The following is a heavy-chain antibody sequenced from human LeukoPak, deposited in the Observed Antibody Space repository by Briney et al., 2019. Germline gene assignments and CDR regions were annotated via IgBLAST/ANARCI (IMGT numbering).Heavy chain of an antibody. Sequence: SETLSLTCTVSGDSISRYYWNWIRQPPGKGLEWIGYIYYSGSTNYNPSLKSRVTISVDTSKNQFSLKLSSVTAADTAVYYCARDPHSIGRGMDVWGQGTTVTVSS. J-gene: IGHJ6*02. CDR1: GDSISRYY. V-gene: IGHV4-59*01. CDR2: IYYSGST. CDR3: ARDPHSIGRGMDV.